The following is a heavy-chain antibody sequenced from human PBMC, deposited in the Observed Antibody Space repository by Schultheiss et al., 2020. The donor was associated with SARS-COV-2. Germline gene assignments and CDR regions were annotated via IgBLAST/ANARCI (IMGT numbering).Heavy chain of an antibody. CDR3: ARDLGDYGGNFRAFDI. Sequence: SVKVSCKASGGTFSSYAISWVRQAPGQGLEWMGGIIPRFGAANYAQKFQGRVTITADESTSTAYMELSSLRSEDTAVYYCARDLGDYGGNFRAFDIWAQGTMVTVSS. D-gene: IGHD4-23*01. CDR2: IIPRFGAA. J-gene: IGHJ3*02. CDR1: GGTFSSYA. V-gene: IGHV1-69*13.